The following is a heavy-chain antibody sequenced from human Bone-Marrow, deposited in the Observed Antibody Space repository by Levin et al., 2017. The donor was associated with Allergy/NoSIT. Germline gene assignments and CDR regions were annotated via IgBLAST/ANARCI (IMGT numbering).Heavy chain of an antibody. Sequence: SETLSLTCTVSGASISSNDYYWSWIRQPPGKGLEWIGYIYSSGNTHYNPSLKSRVTLSLDASKNQISLKLNSVTAADAAVYYCARDRDYYDSSGYDIVYYGMDVWGQGTTVTVSS. CDR2: IYSSGNT. J-gene: IGHJ6*02. D-gene: IGHD3-22*01. CDR1: GASISSNDYY. V-gene: IGHV4-30-4*01. CDR3: ARDRDYYDSSGYDIVYYGMDV.